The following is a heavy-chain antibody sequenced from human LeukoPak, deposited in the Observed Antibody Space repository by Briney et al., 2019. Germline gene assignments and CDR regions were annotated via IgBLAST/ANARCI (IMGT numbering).Heavy chain of an antibody. CDR1: GFTFSSYR. J-gene: IGHJ4*02. Sequence: GGSLRLSCAASGFTFSSYRMNWVRQAPGKGLEWVSSINQSGSYIYYVDSVKGRFTISRDNAKNSLYLQMNSLRAEDTAVYYCARVSSGGSYSDCWGQGTLVTVSS. CDR2: INQSGSYI. CDR3: ARVSSGGSYSDC. V-gene: IGHV3-21*03. D-gene: IGHD2-15*01.